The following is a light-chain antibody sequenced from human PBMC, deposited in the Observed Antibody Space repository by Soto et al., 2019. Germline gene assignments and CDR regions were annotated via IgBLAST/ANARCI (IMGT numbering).Light chain of an antibody. CDR1: QSVSSSY. V-gene: IGKV3-20*01. CDR2: ARS. Sequence: EVVLTQAPGTLSLSPGERATLSCRASQSVSSSYFAWYQQKPGQAPRLLMYARSTRATDIPDRFSGSGSGQDVPLTISRLEPEDFAVSYCQRYTTSPATFGQGNKVEIK. J-gene: IGKJ1*01. CDR3: QRYTTSPAT.